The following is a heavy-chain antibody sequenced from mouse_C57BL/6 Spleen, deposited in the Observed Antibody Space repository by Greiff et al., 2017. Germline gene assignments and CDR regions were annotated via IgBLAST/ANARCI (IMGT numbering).Heavy chain of an antibody. J-gene: IGHJ4*01. V-gene: IGHV1-69*01. CDR1: GYTFTSYW. Sequence: LQQPGAELVMPGASVKLSCKASGYTFTSYWMHWVKQRPGQGLEWIGEIDPSDSYTNYNQKFKGKSTLTVDKSSSTAYMQLSSLTSEDSAVYYCARLFYAMDYWGQGTSVTVSS. CDR2: IDPSDSYT. CDR3: ARLFYAMDY.